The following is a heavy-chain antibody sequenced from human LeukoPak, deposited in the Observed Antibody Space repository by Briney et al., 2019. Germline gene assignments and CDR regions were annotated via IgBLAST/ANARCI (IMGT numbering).Heavy chain of an antibody. CDR1: GYTFTSYG. CDR2: ISAYNGNT. Sequence: ASVKVSCKASGYTFTSYGISWVRQAPGQGLEWMGWISAYNGNTDYAQKLQGRVTMTKDTSTSTAYMELRSLRSDDTAVYYCAGGNSLAYAFDIWGQGTMVTVSS. D-gene: IGHD3-16*01. J-gene: IGHJ3*02. CDR3: AGGNSLAYAFDI. V-gene: IGHV1-18*01.